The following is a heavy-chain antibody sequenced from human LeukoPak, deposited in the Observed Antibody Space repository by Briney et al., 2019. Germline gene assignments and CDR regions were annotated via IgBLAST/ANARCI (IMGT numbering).Heavy chain of an antibody. D-gene: IGHD2-15*01. CDR1: GFTFSSYG. CDR3: AKAPVTTCRGAFCYPFDY. J-gene: IGHJ4*02. V-gene: IGHV3-23*01. CDR2: ISDTGNT. Sequence: PGGSLRLSCAASGFTFSSYGMSWVRQAPGKGLEWVSAISDTGNTYHADSVKGRFTISRDSSKNTLLLQMNRLRPEDAAVYYCAKAPVTTCRGAFCYPFDYWGLGTLVTVSS.